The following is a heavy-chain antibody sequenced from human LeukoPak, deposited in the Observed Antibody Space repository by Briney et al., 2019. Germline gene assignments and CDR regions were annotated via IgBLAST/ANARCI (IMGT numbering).Heavy chain of an antibody. CDR1: GYTFPSYF. CDR2: INPTGGST. D-gene: IGHD3-10*01. J-gene: IGHJ4*02. Sequence: GASVKVSCKASGYTFPSYFMHWVRQAPGQGLEWMGIINPTGGSTTYAQKFQGRVTMTRDTSISTAYMELSSLISDDTAVYYCATSYSTVFDYWGQGTLVTVSS. CDR3: ATSYSTVFDY. V-gene: IGHV1-46*01.